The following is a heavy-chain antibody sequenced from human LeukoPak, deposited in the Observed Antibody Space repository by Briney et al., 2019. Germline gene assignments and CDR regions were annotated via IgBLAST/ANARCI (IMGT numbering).Heavy chain of an antibody. V-gene: IGHV3-74*01. Sequence: GGSLRLSCAASGFTFSSYWMHWVRQAPGKGLVWVSRINSDGSSTSYADSVKGRFTISRDNAKNTLYLQMNSLRAQDTAVYYCASDGAIDYYDSSGYPFDIWGQGTMVTVSS. J-gene: IGHJ3*02. CDR3: ASDGAIDYYDSSGYPFDI. CDR1: GFTFSSYW. D-gene: IGHD3-22*01. CDR2: INSDGSST.